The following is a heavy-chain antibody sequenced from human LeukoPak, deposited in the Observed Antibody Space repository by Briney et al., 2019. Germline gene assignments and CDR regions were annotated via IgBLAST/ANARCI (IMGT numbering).Heavy chain of an antibody. CDR2: ISGIGGST. CDR3: AKVAYCSSTSCPISNFDY. J-gene: IGHJ4*02. Sequence: GGSLRLSCAASGFTFSSYALSWVRQAPGKGLEWVSSISGIGGSTYYADSVKGRFTISRDNSKNTLYLQMNSLRAEDTAVFYCAKVAYCSSTSCPISNFDYWGQGTLVTVSS. V-gene: IGHV3-23*01. D-gene: IGHD2-2*01. CDR1: GFTFSSYA.